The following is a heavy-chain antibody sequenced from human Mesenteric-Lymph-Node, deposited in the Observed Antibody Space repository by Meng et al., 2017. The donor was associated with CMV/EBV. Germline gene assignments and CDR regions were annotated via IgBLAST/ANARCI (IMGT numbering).Heavy chain of an antibody. CDR1: GDSISSSSYY. CDR2: IYYSGST. V-gene: IGHV4-39*01. D-gene: IGHD3-3*01. Sequence: SGDSISSSSYYWGWIRQPPGKGLEWIGSIYYSGSTYYNPSLKSRVTISVDTSKNQFSLKLSSVTAADTAVYYCARQNSDFWSGYYFDYWGQGTLVTVSS. J-gene: IGHJ4*02. CDR3: ARQNSDFWSGYYFDY.